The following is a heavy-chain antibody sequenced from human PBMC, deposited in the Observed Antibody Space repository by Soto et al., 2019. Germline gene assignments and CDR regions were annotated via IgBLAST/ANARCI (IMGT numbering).Heavy chain of an antibody. J-gene: IGHJ4*02. Sequence: QVQLVESGGGVVQPGRSLRLSCAASGFTFSNYGMHWVRQAPGKGLEWVAVIWYDGSNKYYADSVKGRFTISRDSSKNTLYLQMNSLRAEDTAVYYCASDRLRSGYSAPFDYWGRGSLVTVSS. V-gene: IGHV3-33*01. CDR2: IWYDGSNK. CDR1: GFTFSNYG. D-gene: IGHD3-3*01. CDR3: ASDRLRSGYSAPFDY.